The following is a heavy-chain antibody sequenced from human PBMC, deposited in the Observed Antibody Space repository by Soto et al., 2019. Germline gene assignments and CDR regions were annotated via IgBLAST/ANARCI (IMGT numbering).Heavy chain of an antibody. CDR2: IKSKTDGGTT. CDR3: TTEFDGGPYNFDY. CDR1: GFTFSNAW. J-gene: IGHJ4*02. D-gene: IGHD2-15*01. V-gene: IGHV3-15*07. Sequence: SLRLSCAASGFTFSNAWMNWVRQAPGKGLEWVGRIKSKTDGGTTDYAAPVKGRFTISRDDSKNTLYLQMNSLKTEDTAVYYCTTEFDGGPYNFDYWGQGTLVTVSS.